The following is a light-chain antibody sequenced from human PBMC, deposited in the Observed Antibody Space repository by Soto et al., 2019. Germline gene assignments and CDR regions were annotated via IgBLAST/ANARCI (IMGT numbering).Light chain of an antibody. V-gene: IGLV2-14*01. J-gene: IGLJ3*02. Sequence: QSVLTQPASVSGSPGQSITISCTGTRSDVGGYNYVSWYQHHPGKAPKLIIYEVTNRPSGVSNRFSGSKSGNTASLTISGLQAEDEADYYCTSYTINTTLVLFGGGTKLTVL. CDR2: EVT. CDR1: RSDVGGYNY. CDR3: TSYTINTTLVL.